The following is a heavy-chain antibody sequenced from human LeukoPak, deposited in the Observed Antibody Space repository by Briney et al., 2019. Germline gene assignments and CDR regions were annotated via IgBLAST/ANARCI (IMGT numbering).Heavy chain of an antibody. CDR2: IKQDGSEK. CDR3: ARVTAVAGTSVGVDA. D-gene: IGHD6-19*01. Sequence: GGSLRLSCAASGFTFSSYWMSWVRQAPGKGLEWVANIKQDGSEKYYVDSVKGRFTISRDNAKNTLYLQMNSLRAEDTAVYYCARVTAVAGTSVGVDAWGQGILVTVS. J-gene: IGHJ4*02. CDR1: GFTFSSYW. V-gene: IGHV3-7*01.